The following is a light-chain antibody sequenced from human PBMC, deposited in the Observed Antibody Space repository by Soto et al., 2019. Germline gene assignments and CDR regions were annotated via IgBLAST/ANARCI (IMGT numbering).Light chain of an antibody. Sequence: IQMTQSPSSLSASVGDRVTITCRASQVISHYVAWFQQKPGKAPKSLISGASDLRSGVSSRFSGSGYGTIFTLTIDSLQPEDLATYFCQQYNNYPWTFGPGTKVDIK. CDR2: GAS. J-gene: IGKJ1*01. CDR3: QQYNNYPWT. V-gene: IGKV1-16*01. CDR1: QVISHY.